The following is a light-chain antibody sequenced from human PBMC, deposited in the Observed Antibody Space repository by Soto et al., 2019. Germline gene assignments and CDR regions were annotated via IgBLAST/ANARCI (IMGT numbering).Light chain of an antibody. CDR2: DAS. Sequence: IQMTQSPYSLSASVGDRVTITCQASQNINNYLNWYQMKPGRAPKLLIYDASNLEAGVPSRFRGSGSGTDFTFTISRVQPEDIATYYCQQYDILPTFGQGTRLEIK. CDR1: QNINNY. J-gene: IGKJ5*01. CDR3: QQYDILPT. V-gene: IGKV1-33*01.